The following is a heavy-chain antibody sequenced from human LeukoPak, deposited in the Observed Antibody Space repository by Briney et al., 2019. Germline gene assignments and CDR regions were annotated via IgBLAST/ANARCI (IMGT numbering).Heavy chain of an antibody. CDR2: ISYDGSNK. CDR3: ARDLSRIAAAGTLDY. Sequence: GGSLRLSCAASGFTFSSYAMHWVRQAPGKGLEWVAVISYDGSNKYYADSVKGRFTISRDNSKNTPYLQMNSLRAEDTAVYYCARDLSRIAAAGTLDYWGQGTLVTVSS. V-gene: IGHV3-30-3*01. CDR1: GFTFSSYA. J-gene: IGHJ4*02. D-gene: IGHD6-13*01.